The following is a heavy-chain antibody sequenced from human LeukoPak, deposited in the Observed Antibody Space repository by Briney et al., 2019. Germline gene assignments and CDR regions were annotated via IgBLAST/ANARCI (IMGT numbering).Heavy chain of an antibody. CDR2: ISSSGSTI. J-gene: IGHJ4*02. D-gene: IGHD2-2*01. CDR3: ARSPWSLYCSSTSCFIGEEGFDY. V-gene: IGHV3-11*04. Sequence: GGSLRLSCAASGFTFSDYYMSWIRQAPGKGLEWVSYISSSGSTIYYADSVKGRFTISRDNAKNSLYLQMNSLRAEDTAVYYCARSPWSLYCSSTSCFIGEEGFDYWGQGTLVTVSS. CDR1: GFTFSDYY.